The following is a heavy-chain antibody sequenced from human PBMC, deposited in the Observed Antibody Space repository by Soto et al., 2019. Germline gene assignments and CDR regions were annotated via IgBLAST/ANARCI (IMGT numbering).Heavy chain of an antibody. CDR2: FSGSGGKT. V-gene: IGHV3-23*01. D-gene: IGHD3-3*01. CDR3: ATLTDFWSGYHIDY. J-gene: IGHJ4*02. CDR1: GFTFSTYA. Sequence: GGSLRLSCAASGFTFSTYAMSWVRQAPGKGLEWVSGFSGSGGKTYYVDSVKGRFTVSRDNSKNTLYLQMDSLRAEDTAVYYCATLTDFWSGYHIDYWGQGTLVTVSS.